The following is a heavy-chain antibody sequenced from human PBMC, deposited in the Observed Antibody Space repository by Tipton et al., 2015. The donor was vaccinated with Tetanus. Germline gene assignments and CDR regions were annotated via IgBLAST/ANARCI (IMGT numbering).Heavy chain of an antibody. J-gene: IGHJ5*02. V-gene: IGHV4-34*01. Sequence: TLSLTCAVYGGSFSGYYWSWIRQPPGKGLEWIGEINHSGGTNYNPSLKSRVTISVDTSKNQFSLKLSSVTAADTAVYYCARGARYFDWLSRTYNWFDPWGQGTLVTVSS. CDR1: GGSFSGYY. CDR2: INHSGGT. CDR3: ARGARYFDWLSRTYNWFDP. D-gene: IGHD3-9*01.